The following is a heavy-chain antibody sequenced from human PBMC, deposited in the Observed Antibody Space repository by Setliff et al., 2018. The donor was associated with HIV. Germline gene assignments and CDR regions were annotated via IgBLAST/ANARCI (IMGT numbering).Heavy chain of an antibody. D-gene: IGHD1-26*01. CDR3: EAATVGETGYYGIDV. CDR1: GGSISSSSYY. V-gene: IGHV4-39*07. J-gene: IGHJ6*02. Sequence: SETLSLTCTVSGGSISSSSYYWGWIRQPPGKGLEWIGSSYYNSSLRSRVTMSLDTSKNQFSLKLNFVTAADTAVYYCEAATVGETGYYGIDVWGPGTTVTVSS. CDR2: SYY.